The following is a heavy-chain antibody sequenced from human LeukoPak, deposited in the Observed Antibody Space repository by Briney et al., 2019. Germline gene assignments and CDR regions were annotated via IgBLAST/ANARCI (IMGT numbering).Heavy chain of an antibody. CDR3: ARSKKFCRGGSCDFDY. CDR1: GYTFTGYY. V-gene: IGHV1-2*06. Sequence: RASVKVSCKASGYTFTGYYMHWVRQAPGQGLEWMGRINPNSGGTNYAQKFQGRVTMTRDTSISTAYMELSRLRSDDTAVYYCARSKKFCRGGSCDFDYWGQGTLLTVSS. J-gene: IGHJ4*02. CDR2: INPNSGGT. D-gene: IGHD2-15*01.